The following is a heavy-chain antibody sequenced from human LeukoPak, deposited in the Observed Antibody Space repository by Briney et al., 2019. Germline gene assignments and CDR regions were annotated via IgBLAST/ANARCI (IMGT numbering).Heavy chain of an antibody. J-gene: IGHJ4*02. D-gene: IGHD2-8*01. CDR3: ATSPGVDYFDY. V-gene: IGHV4-59*08. Sequence: SETLSLTCTVSGGSISYWNWSWIRQPPGKGLEWIGSIYYSGSATYNPSLKSRVTIAVDTSKNQFSLKVKSVTAADTAVYYCATSPGVDYFDYWGQGILVTVSS. CDR1: GGSISYWN. CDR2: IYYSGSA.